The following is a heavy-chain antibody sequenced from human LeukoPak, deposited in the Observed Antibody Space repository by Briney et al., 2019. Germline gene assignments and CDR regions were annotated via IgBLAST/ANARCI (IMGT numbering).Heavy chain of an antibody. CDR2: INPNSGGT. J-gene: IGHJ4*02. V-gene: IGHV1-2*02. CDR3: ARVRYSSSPSDY. Sequence: ASVKVSCKTSGYTFTGYYMHWVRQAPGQGLEWMGWINPNSGGTNYAQKFQGRVTMTRDTSISTAYMELSSLRSDDTAVYYCARVRYSSSPSDYWGQGTLVTVSS. CDR1: GYTFTGYY. D-gene: IGHD6-6*01.